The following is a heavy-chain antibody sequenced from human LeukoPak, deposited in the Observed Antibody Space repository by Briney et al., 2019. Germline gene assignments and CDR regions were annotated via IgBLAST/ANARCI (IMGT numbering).Heavy chain of an antibody. CDR2: IYYSGST. V-gene: IGHV4-59*01. J-gene: IGHJ6*04. CDR3: ARLDPGYNYYGMDV. CDR1: GGSISSYY. D-gene: IGHD3/OR15-3a*01. Sequence: SETLSLTCTVSGGSISSYYWSWIRQPPGKGLEWIGYIYYSGSTNYNPSLKSRVTISVDTSKNQFSLKLSSVTAADTAVYYCARLDPGYNYYGMDVGGKGTTVTVSS.